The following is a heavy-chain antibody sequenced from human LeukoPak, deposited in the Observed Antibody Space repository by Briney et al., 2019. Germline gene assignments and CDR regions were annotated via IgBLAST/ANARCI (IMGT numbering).Heavy chain of an antibody. D-gene: IGHD6-13*01. V-gene: IGHV1-2*02. J-gene: IGHJ4*02. CDR2: INPNSGGT. CDR3: ARESIAGTVGFDY. CDR1: GYTFTGYY. Sequence: ASVKVSCKASGYTFTGYYMHWVRQAPGQGLEWMGWINPNSGGTNYAQKFQGRVTMTRDTSISTAYMELSRLRSDDTAVYYCARESIAGTVGFDYWGQGTLVTVSS.